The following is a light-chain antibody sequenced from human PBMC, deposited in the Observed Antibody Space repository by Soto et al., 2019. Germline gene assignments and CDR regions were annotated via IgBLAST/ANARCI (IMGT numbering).Light chain of an antibody. Sequence: DIQMTQSPSTLSASVGDRVTITCRASQSISIWLAWYQQKPGKAPKLLIYKASILESGVPSRFSGSGSGTEFTLISSSRQPDGVATYYCQPYNSYWSFGQGTKVEI. J-gene: IGKJ1*01. CDR2: KAS. V-gene: IGKV1-5*03. CDR3: QPYNSYWS. CDR1: QSISIW.